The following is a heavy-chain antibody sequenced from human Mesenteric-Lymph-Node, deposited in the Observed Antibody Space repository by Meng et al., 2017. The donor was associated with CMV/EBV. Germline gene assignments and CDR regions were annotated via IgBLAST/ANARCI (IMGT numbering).Heavy chain of an antibody. CDR3: VRDSSSAGNGDFYYGLDV. D-gene: IGHD2-8*01. J-gene: IGHJ6*02. CDR1: GGSVSSGPYY. Sequence: SETLSLTCAVSGGSVSSGPYYWGWIRQPPGKGLEWIATMYYSGRTYYSPSLKNRVTTSVDTSKNQFSLKLSSVTAADTGVYYCVRDSSSAGNGDFYYGLDVWGHGTTVTVSS. V-gene: IGHV4-39*07. CDR2: MYYSGRT.